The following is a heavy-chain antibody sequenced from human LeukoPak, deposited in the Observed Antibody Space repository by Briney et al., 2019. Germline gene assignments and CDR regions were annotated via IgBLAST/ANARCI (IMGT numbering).Heavy chain of an antibody. V-gene: IGHV3-21*01. J-gene: IGHJ4*02. CDR1: GFTFSSYS. Sequence: PGGSLRLSCAASGFTFSSYSMNWVRQAPGKGLEWVSSISSSSSHIYYADSVKGRFTISRDNAKNSLYLQMNSLRAEDTAVYYCARGRDIVVVPAAVADYWGQGTLVTVSS. D-gene: IGHD2-2*01. CDR2: ISSSSSHI. CDR3: ARGRDIVVVPAAVADY.